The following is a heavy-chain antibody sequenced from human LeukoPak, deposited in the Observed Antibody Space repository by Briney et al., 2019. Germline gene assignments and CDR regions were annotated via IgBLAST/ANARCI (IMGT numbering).Heavy chain of an antibody. J-gene: IGHJ3*02. CDR2: ISPKSGGT. Sequence: GASVKVSCKASGYTFTGYYMHWVRQAPGQGLEWMGWISPKSGGTKYAQKLQGRVTMTRDTSISTAYMELSRLRSDDTAVYYCTSPAGPDDAFDIWGQGTMVTVSS. CDR3: TSPAGPDDAFDI. V-gene: IGHV1-2*02. CDR1: GYTFTGYY.